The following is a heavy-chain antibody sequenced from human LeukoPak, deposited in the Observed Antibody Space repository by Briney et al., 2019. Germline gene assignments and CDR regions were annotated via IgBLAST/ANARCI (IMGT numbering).Heavy chain of an antibody. D-gene: IGHD3-3*01. CDR2: ISYDGSNK. J-gene: IGHJ4*02. CDR3: AKDLSTIPTHYFDY. V-gene: IGHV3-30*18. CDR1: GFIFGSYV. Sequence: GGSLRLSCAASGFIFGSYVMHWVRQAPGKGLEWVAVISYDGSNKYYADSVEGRFTISRDNSKNTLYLQMNSLRGEDTAVYYCAKDLSTIPTHYFDYWGQGTLVTVSS.